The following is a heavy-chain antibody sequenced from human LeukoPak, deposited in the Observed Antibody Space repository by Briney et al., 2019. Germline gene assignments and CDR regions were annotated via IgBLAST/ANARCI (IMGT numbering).Heavy chain of an antibody. CDR3: TRDRSRAEDD. Sequence: PGGSLRLSCAASGFTFSGHWMSWVRQAPGKGLEWVANINQGGSDKYYVDSVKGRFTISRDNANNLLYLQMNNLRGEGTAVYYCTRDRSRAEDDWGQGTLVTVSS. V-gene: IGHV3-7*01. CDR2: INQGGSDK. D-gene: IGHD1-14*01. CDR1: GFTFSGHW. J-gene: IGHJ4*02.